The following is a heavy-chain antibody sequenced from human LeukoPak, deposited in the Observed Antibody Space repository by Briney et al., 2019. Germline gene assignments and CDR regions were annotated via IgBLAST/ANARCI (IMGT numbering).Heavy chain of an antibody. D-gene: IGHD3-9*01. J-gene: IGHJ4*02. CDR3: ARVLVGLRYFDWLGYFDY. CDR2: INPSGGST. Sequence: ASVKVSCKASGGTFSSYAISWVRQAPGQGLEWMGIINPSGGSTSYAQKFQGRVTMTRDMSTSTVYMELSSLRSEDTAVYYCARVLVGLRYFDWLGYFDYWGQGTLVTVSS. CDR1: GGTFSSYA. V-gene: IGHV1-46*01.